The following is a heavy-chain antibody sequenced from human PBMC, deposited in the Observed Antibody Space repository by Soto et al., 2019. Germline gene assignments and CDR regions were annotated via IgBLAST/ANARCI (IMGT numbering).Heavy chain of an antibody. Sequence: GGSLRLSCAASGFTVSSYYMNWVRQAPGKGLEWVSVIFSDGSTYYADSVKGRFTISRDRSKNTLYLQMNSLRAEDTALYYCAGKPTGVSPDYWGQGTQVTVSS. CDR3: AGKPTGVSPDY. CDR2: IFSDGST. V-gene: IGHV3-66*01. CDR1: GFTVSSYY. D-gene: IGHD4-4*01. J-gene: IGHJ4*02.